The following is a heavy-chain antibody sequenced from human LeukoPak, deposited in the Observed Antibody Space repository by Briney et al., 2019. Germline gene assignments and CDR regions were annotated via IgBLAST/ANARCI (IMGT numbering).Heavy chain of an antibody. CDR1: GFTFSSYA. CDR2: ISYDGSNK. V-gene: IGHV3-30*04. J-gene: IGHJ4*02. Sequence: PGGSLRLSCAASGFTFSSYAMHWVRQAPGKGLEWVAVISYDGSNKYYADSVKGRFTIPRDNSKNTLYLQMSSLGAEDTAVYYCARDGLWFGESYYFDYWGQGTLVTVSS. D-gene: IGHD3-10*01. CDR3: ARDGLWFGESYYFDY.